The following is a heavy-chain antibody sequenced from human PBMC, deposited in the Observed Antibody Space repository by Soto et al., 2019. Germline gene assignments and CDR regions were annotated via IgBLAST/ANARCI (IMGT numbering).Heavy chain of an antibody. CDR1: GFTFDSSV. CDR3: AKAIYCGGDCYSGPFDY. D-gene: IGHD2-21*02. Sequence: SGGSLRLSCAASGFTFDSSVMNWVRQAPGKGLEWVSGISGRSDRSYYADSVKGRFAISRDNSRYTLFLQMNSLRAEDTAVYYCAKAIYCGGDCYSGPFDYWGQGTVVTVSS. J-gene: IGHJ4*02. V-gene: IGHV3-23*01. CDR2: ISGRSDRS.